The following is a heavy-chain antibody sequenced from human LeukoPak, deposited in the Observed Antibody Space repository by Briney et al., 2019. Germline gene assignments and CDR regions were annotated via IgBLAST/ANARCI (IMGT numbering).Heavy chain of an antibody. V-gene: IGHV3-21*01. Sequence: GGSLRLSCVASGFMFNRYGMNWVRQAPGKGLEWISSISGETTYIYYADSVKGRFTISRDNAKNSLYLQMNSLRAEDTAVYYCARDLRVEDFWSGYYLGPLDYWGQGTLVTVSS. CDR1: GFMFNRYG. CDR2: ISGETTYI. J-gene: IGHJ4*02. D-gene: IGHD3-3*01. CDR3: ARDLRVEDFWSGYYLGPLDY.